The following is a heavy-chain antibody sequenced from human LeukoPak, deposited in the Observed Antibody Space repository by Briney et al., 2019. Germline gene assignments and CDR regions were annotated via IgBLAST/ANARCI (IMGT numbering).Heavy chain of an antibody. CDR1: GGSISSYY. CDR3: ARQYYYDSSGYYFGY. V-gene: IGHV4-59*08. J-gene: IGHJ4*02. D-gene: IGHD3-22*01. CDR2: IYYSGST. Sequence: KPSETLSLTCTVSGGSISSYYWSWIRQPPGKGLEWIGYIYYSGSTNYNPSLKSRVTISVDTSKNQFSLKLSSVTAADTAVYYCARQYYYDSSGYYFGYWGQGTLVTVSS.